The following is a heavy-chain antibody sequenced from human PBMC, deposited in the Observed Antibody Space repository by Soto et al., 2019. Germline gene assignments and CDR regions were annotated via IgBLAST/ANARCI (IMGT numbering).Heavy chain of an antibody. CDR1: GGTFSSYA. V-gene: IGHV1-69*01. D-gene: IGHD2-15*01. Sequence: QVQLVQSGAEVKKPGSSVKVSYKASGGTFSSYAISWVRQAPGQGLEWMGGIIPIFGTANYAQKFQGRVTITADESTSTAYMELSSLRSEDTAVYYCARDEVCSGGSCYVYWGQGTLVTVSS. J-gene: IGHJ4*02. CDR2: IIPIFGTA. CDR3: ARDEVCSGGSCYVY.